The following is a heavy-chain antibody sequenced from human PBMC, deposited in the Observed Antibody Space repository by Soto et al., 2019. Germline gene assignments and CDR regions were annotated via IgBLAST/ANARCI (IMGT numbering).Heavy chain of an antibody. V-gene: IGHV1-18*01. D-gene: IGHD1-20*01. CDR3: ARYRAPITRCAY. Sequence: ASVKVSCKASGYSFITHGVSSVRQPPGQGPEWMGWISTFNGDTKYAQKFQGRVTLTTDTSTSTAYMEVRSLTSDDTAVYYCARYRAPITRCAYWGQGILVTVYS. CDR1: GYSFITHG. CDR2: ISTFNGDT. J-gene: IGHJ4*02.